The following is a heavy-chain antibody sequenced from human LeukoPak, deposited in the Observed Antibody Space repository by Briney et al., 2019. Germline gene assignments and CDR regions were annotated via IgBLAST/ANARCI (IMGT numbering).Heavy chain of an antibody. V-gene: IGHV1-18*01. CDR3: ARDMIAARPNWFDP. Sequence: ASVKDSCKASGYSFTTYGISWVRQAPGQGLEWMGWISAYNGNTNYAQKLQGRVTMTTDTSTSTAYMELRSLRYDDTAVYYCARDMIAARPNWFDPWRQGTMVTVSS. CDR2: ISAYNGNT. CDR1: GYSFTTYG. J-gene: IGHJ5*02. D-gene: IGHD6-6*01.